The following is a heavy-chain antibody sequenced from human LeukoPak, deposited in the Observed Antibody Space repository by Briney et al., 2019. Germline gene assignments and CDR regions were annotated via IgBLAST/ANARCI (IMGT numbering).Heavy chain of an antibody. D-gene: IGHD2-8*02. CDR2: IKTDGSYS. Sequence: GGSLRLSCAASGFTFSSYWMHRVRQAPGTGLVWVARIKTDGSYSEYADSVKGRFTISRDNAKNTLSLQMNSLRTEDTAVYYCAREGVPGGLNYWGQGSLVTVSS. V-gene: IGHV3-74*03. CDR1: GFTFSSYW. J-gene: IGHJ4*02. CDR3: AREGVPGGLNY.